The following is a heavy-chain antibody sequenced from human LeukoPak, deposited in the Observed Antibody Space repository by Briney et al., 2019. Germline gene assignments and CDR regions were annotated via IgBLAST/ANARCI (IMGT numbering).Heavy chain of an antibody. J-gene: IGHJ5*02. Sequence: PGGSPRLSCAASGFTFSSYEMNWVRRAPGKGLEWISYISSSGTTIYYADSVKGRFTISRDNAKNSLYLQMNSLREEDTAVYYCARSRWNPTADTKRNNWFDPWGQGTLVTVSS. CDR1: GFTFSSYE. CDR2: ISSSGTTI. D-gene: IGHD6-13*01. V-gene: IGHV3-48*03. CDR3: ARSRWNPTADTKRNNWFDP.